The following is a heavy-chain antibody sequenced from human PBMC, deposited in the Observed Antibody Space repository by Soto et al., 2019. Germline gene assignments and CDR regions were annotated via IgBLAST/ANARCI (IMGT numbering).Heavy chain of an antibody. CDR3: ARQGRPGYCTGGNCYPTFDI. D-gene: IGHD2-15*01. CDR2: VYYTGIT. J-gene: IGHJ3*02. Sequence: PSETLSLTCTVAGSSMSSSAYYWGWIRQPPGKGLEWIGSVYYTGITDYKSSLESRVSISADTSKNQFSLRLTSLSAADTAIYFCARQGRPGYCTGGNCYPTFDIWGPGTMVTVSS. CDR1: GSSMSSSAYY. V-gene: IGHV4-39*01.